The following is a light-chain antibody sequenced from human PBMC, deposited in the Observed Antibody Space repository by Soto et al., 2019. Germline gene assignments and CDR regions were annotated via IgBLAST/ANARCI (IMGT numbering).Light chain of an antibody. Sequence: QSALSQPASVSGSPGQSITISCTGSSSDVGSYNLVSWYQHHPGKAPKLMIYEGSKRPSGVSNRFSGSKSGNTASLTISGRQTEDEADDYCCSYAGSSNLVAFGGGTKLTVL. V-gene: IGLV2-23*01. J-gene: IGLJ2*01. CDR2: EGS. CDR3: CSYAGSSNLVA. CDR1: SSDVGSYNL.